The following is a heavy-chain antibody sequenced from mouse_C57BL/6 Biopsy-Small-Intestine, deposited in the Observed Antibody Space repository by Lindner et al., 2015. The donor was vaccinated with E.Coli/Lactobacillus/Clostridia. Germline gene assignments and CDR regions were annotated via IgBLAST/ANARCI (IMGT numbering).Heavy chain of an antibody. J-gene: IGHJ1*01. D-gene: IGHD2-3*01. Sequence: VQLQESGPELVKPGASVKMSCKASGYSFTGYFMNWVKQRPGKGLEWIGRIYPGDGDTNYNGKFKGKATLTADKSSSTAYMQLSSLTSEDSAVYFCARGRWLPSYWYFDVWGAGTTVTVSS. CDR1: GYSFTGYF. CDR3: ARGRWLPSYWYFDV. CDR2: IYPGDGDT. V-gene: IGHV1-82*01.